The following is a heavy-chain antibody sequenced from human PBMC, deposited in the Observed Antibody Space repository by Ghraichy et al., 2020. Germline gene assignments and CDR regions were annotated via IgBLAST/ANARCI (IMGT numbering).Heavy chain of an antibody. CDR2: INRDGTNK. D-gene: IGHD3-22*01. Sequence: SCGGSGVTLSNYWMNWVRQTPGKGLEWVANINRDGTNKKYLDSVKGRFTISRDYAKNSLYLEMNSLRADDTAVYYCAGSVRNDDIWFDPWGQGVQVTVSS. V-gene: IGHV3-7*03. CDR3: AGSVRNDDIWFDP. J-gene: IGHJ5*02. CDR1: GVTLSNYW.